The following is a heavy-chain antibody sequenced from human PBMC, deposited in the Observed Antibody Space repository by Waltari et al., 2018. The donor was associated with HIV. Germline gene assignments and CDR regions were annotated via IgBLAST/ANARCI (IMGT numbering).Heavy chain of an antibody. D-gene: IGHD3-10*01. J-gene: IGHJ3*02. CDR2: ILTSGST. CDR1: AGPFRGYD. CDR3: ARDLYYYGSGSRSASAFDI. Sequence: QVPLQESGPGRVNPSETLSLTRTVSAGPFRGYDWRWTRLPAGEGLEWIGRILTSGSTNYNPSLKSRVTMSVDTSKNQFSLKLSSVTAADTAVYYCARDLYYYGSGSRSASAFDIWGQGTMVTVSS. V-gene: IGHV4-4*07.